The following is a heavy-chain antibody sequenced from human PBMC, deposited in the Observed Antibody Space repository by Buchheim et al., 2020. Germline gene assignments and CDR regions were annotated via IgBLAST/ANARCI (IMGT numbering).Heavy chain of an antibody. CDR2: INHSGST. CDR3: ARVGSGLDPRKYYYYYMDV. J-gene: IGHJ6*03. V-gene: IGHV4-34*01. D-gene: IGHD3-3*01. Sequence: QVQLQQWGAGLLKPSETLSLTCAVYGGSFSGYYWSWIRQPPGKGLEWIGEINHSGSTNYNPSFKSRVTISVDTSKNQFSLKLSSVTAADTAVYYCARVGSGLDPRKYYYYYMDVWGKGTT. CDR1: GGSFSGYY.